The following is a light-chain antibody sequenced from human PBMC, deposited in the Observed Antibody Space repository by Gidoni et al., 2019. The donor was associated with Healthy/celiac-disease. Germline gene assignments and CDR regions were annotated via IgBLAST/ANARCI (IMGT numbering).Light chain of an antibody. Sequence: DIQMTQSPSSLSASVGDRVTITCQASKDISNYLSWYQQKPGKAPKLLIYDASNLETGVPSRFSGSGSGTDFTFTISSLQPEDIATYYCQQYDNLLVTFGPGTKVDIK. V-gene: IGKV1-33*01. J-gene: IGKJ3*01. CDR3: QQYDNLLVT. CDR2: DAS. CDR1: KDISNY.